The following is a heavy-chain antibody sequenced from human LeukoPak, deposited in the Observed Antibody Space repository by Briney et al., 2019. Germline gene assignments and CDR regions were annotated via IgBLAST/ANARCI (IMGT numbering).Heavy chain of an antibody. CDR2: INPNSGGT. D-gene: IGHD4-23*01. CDR3: VVNDYYYMDV. J-gene: IGHJ6*03. V-gene: IGHV1-2*02. CDR1: GYTFTGYY. Sequence: ASVKVSCKASGYTFTGYYMNWGRQAPGQGLEWMGWINPNSGGTNYAQKFQGRVTMTRDTSISTAYMELSRLRSDDTAVYYCVVNDYYYMDVWGKGTTVTVSS.